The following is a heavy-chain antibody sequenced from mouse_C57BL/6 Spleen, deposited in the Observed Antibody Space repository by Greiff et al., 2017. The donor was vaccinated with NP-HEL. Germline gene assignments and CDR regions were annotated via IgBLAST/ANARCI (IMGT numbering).Heavy chain of an antibody. CDR3: SISYYDYYFDY. CDR1: GYAFSSYW. Sequence: QVQLQQSGAELVKPGASVKLSCKASGYAFSSYWMNWVKQRPGQGLEWIGQFYPGDGGTNYNEKFKGKATLTADKSSSTAYMELSSLTSEDSAVYFCSISYYDYYFDYWGQGTTLTVSS. CDR2: FYPGDGGT. D-gene: IGHD2-4*01. V-gene: IGHV1-80*01. J-gene: IGHJ2*01.